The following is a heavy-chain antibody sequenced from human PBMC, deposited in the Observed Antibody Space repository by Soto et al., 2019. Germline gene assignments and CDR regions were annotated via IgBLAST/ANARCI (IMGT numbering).Heavy chain of an antibody. V-gene: IGHV1-3*01. Sequence: ASVKVSCKASGYTFTSYAMHWVRQAPGQRLEWMGWINAGNGNTKYSQKFQGRVTITRDTSASTAYMELSSLRSEDTAVYYCARGENVYSGYDGTGDYWGQGTLVTVSS. CDR2: INAGNGNT. CDR3: ARGENVYSGYDGTGDY. J-gene: IGHJ4*02. D-gene: IGHD5-12*01. CDR1: GYTFTSYA.